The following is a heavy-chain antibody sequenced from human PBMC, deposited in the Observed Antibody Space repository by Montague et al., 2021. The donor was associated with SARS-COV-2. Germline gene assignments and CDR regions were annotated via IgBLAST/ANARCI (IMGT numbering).Heavy chain of an antibody. V-gene: IGHV5-10-1*01. CDR1: GYSFTSYW. J-gene: IGHJ5*02. CDR3: ASHGGDILTGYYKFWWFDP. CDR2: IDPSDSYT. Sequence: QSGAEVKKPGESLRISCKGSGYSFTSYWISWVRQMPGKGLEWMGRIDPSDSYTNYSPSFQGHVTISADKSISTAYLQWSSLKASDTAMYYCASHGGDILTGYYKFWWFDPWGQGTLVTVSS. D-gene: IGHD3-9*01.